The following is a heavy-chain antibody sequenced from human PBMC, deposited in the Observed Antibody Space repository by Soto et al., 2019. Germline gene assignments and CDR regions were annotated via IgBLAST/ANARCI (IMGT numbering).Heavy chain of an antibody. CDR1: GGSISSSSYY. CDR2: IYYSGST. CDR3: ARTIVGATRWFDP. Sequence: QLQLQESGPGLVKPSETLSLTCTVSGGSISSSSYYWGWIRQPPGKGLEWIGSIYYSGSTYYNPSLKSRVTISVDTSKNQFSLQLSSVTAADTAVYYCARTIVGATRWFDPWGQGTLVTVSS. D-gene: IGHD1-26*01. V-gene: IGHV4-39*01. J-gene: IGHJ5*02.